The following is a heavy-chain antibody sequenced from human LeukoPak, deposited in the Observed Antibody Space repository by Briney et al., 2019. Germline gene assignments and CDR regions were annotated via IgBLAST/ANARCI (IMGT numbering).Heavy chain of an antibody. Sequence: ASVKVSCKPSGYSFTTYGIGWVRQAPGQGLEGMGWISPYNGATNYAQKLQGRVTMTTDTSTSTAYMELRSLRSDDTAIYYCARDQNWASYYFDSWGQGTLVTVSS. D-gene: IGHD7-27*01. V-gene: IGHV1-18*01. CDR2: ISPYNGAT. CDR1: GYSFTTYG. CDR3: ARDQNWASYYFDS. J-gene: IGHJ4*02.